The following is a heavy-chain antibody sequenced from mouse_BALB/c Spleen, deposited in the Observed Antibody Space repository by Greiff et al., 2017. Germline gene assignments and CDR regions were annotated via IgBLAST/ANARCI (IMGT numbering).Heavy chain of an antibody. D-gene: IGHD2-2*01. Sequence: EVQLQQPGAELVKPGASVKLSCKASGYTFTSYWMHWVKQRPGQGLEWIGAIYPGNSDTSYNQKFKGKAKLTAVTSTSTAYMELSSLTNEDSAVYYCTRDGYEGDYYAMDYWGQGTSVTVSS. CDR1: GYTFTSYW. CDR3: TRDGYEGDYYAMDY. CDR2: IYPGNSDT. J-gene: IGHJ4*01. V-gene: IGHV1-5*01.